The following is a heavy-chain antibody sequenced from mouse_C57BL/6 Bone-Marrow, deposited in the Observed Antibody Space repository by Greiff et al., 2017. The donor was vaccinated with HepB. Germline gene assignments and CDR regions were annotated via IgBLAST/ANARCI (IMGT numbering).Heavy chain of an antibody. J-gene: IGHJ1*03. CDR1: GYAFSSSW. CDR3: ERVRRRGYFDV. Sequence: QVQLQQSGPELVKPGASVKLSCKASGYAFSSSWMTWVKQRPGKGLEWIGRIYPGDGDTNYTGKFKGKATLTADKSSSTAYMQLSSLTSEDYAVYLCERVRRRGYFDVWGTGTTVTVSS. V-gene: IGHV1-82*01. D-gene: IGHD2-14*01. CDR2: IYPGDGDT.